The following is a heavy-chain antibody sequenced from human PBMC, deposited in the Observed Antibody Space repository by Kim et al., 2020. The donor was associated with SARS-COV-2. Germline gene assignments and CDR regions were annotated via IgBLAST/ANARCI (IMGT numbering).Heavy chain of an antibody. CDR3: ARDGNYCSTNCYSYQYYYALDV. CDR1: GFTFSSYA. J-gene: IGHJ6*04. Sequence: GGSLRLSCAASGFTFSSYAMHWVRQAPGKGLEWVAVISSNGYNKYYSDSVKGRFTISRDNSKNTLYLHMNSLRAEDTAVYYCARDGNYCSTNCYSYQYYYALDVWGEGTTVTVSS. CDR2: ISSNGYNK. V-gene: IGHV3-30*04. D-gene: IGHD2-2*02.